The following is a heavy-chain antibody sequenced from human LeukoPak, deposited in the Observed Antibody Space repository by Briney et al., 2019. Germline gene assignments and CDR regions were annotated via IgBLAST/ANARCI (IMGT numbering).Heavy chain of an antibody. J-gene: IGHJ4*02. CDR1: GYTFTVYY. D-gene: IGHD3-22*01. V-gene: IGHV1-2*02. CDR2: INPNSGGT. Sequence: ASVKVSCKASGYTFTVYYMHWVRQAPGQGLEWMGWINPNSGGTNYAQKFQGRVTMTRDTSISTAYMELSRLRSDDTAVYYCARGQSYDSSGYYPLLPWGQGTLVTVSS. CDR3: ARGQSYDSSGYYPLLP.